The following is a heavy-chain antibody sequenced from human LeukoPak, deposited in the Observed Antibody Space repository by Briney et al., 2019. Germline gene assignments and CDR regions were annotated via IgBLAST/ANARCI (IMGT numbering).Heavy chain of an antibody. CDR2: ISYDGSNK. V-gene: IGHV3-30*03. CDR3: ATSRFF. D-gene: IGHD3-10*01. Sequence: GGSLRLSCAASGFTFSSYGMHWVRQAPGKGLEWVAVISYDGSNKYYADSVKGRFTISRDNSKNTLYLQMNSLRAEDTAVYYCATSRFFWGQGTLVTVSS. J-gene: IGHJ4*02. CDR1: GFTFSSYG.